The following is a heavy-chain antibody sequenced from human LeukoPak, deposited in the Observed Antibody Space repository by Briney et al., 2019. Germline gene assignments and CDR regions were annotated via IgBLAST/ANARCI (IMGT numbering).Heavy chain of an antibody. J-gene: IGHJ5*02. CDR2: INAGNGNT. Sequence: ASVKVSCKASGYTFTSYAMHWVRQAPGQRLEWMGWINAGNGNTKYPQKFQGRVTITRDTSASTAYMELSRLRSEDTAVYYCVRGPRPVRTVAGTSGWFDPWGQGTLVTVSS. CDR3: VRGPRPVRTVAGTSGWFDP. CDR1: GYTFTSYA. D-gene: IGHD6-19*01. V-gene: IGHV1-3*01.